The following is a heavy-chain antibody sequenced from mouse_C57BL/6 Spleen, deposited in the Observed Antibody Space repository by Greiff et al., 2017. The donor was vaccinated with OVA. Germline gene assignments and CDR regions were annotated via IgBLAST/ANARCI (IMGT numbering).Heavy chain of an antibody. CDR1: GYAFSSSW. D-gene: IGHD2-4*01. V-gene: IGHV1-82*01. J-gene: IGHJ4*01. CDR3: ARDYDYEGHYAMDY. CDR2: IYPGDGDT. Sequence: QVQLQQSGPELVKPGASVKISCKASGYAFSSSWMNWVKQRPGKGLEWIGRIYPGDGDTNYNGKFKGKATLTADKSSSTAYMQLSSLTSEDSAVYFCARDYDYEGHYAMDYWGQGTSVTVSS.